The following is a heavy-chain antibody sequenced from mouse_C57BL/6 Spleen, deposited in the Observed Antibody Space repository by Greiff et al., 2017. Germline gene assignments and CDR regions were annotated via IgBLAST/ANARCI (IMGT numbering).Heavy chain of an antibody. Sequence: VQLVAPGAELVKPGASVKISCKASGYAFSSYWMNWVKQRPGKGLEWIGQIYPGDGDTNYNGKFKGKAPLTADKSSSTAYMQRSSLTYEDSAVYFCARSRDGYLYYFDYWGQGTTLTVSS. CDR2: IYPGDGDT. CDR1: GYAFSSYW. D-gene: IGHD2-3*01. CDR3: ARSRDGYLYYFDY. V-gene: IGHV1-80*01. J-gene: IGHJ2*01.